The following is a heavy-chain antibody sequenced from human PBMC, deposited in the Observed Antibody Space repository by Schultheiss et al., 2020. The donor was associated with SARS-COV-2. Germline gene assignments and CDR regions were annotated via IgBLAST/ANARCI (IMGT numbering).Heavy chain of an antibody. CDR1: GYSFTSYW. Sequence: GGSLRLSCKGSGYSFTSYWIGWVRQMPGKGLEWMGIIYPGDSDTRYSPSFQGQVTISADKSISTAYLQWSSLKASDTAMYYCARTYSSSWYGIYYYYGMDVWGQGTTVTVSS. J-gene: IGHJ6*02. D-gene: IGHD6-13*01. CDR3: ARTYSSSWYGIYYYYGMDV. V-gene: IGHV5-51*01. CDR2: IYPGDSDT.